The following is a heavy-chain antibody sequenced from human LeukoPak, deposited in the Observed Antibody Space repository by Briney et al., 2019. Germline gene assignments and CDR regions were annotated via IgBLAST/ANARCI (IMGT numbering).Heavy chain of an antibody. J-gene: IGHJ4*02. CDR3: AKGRWALFDC. CDR2: TYYRSKWYN. V-gene: IGHV6-1*01. D-gene: IGHD3-10*01. Sequence: SQTLSLTCDLSGDSVSSNSAAWHWIRQSPSRGLEWLGRTYYRSKWYNDYAISVKSRMTIHADTSKNQFSLQLNSVTPEDTAVYYCAKGRWALFDCWGQGTLVIVSP. CDR1: GDSVSSNSAA.